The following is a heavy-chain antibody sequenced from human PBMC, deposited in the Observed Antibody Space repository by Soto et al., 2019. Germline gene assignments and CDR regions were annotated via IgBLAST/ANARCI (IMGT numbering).Heavy chain of an antibody. V-gene: IGHV1-24*01. Sequence: ASVKVSCKVPGYTLSESSMHWVRQAPGKGLEWMGGLDPEDGETIYAQKFQGRVTMTEDTSTDTAYMELSSLRSEDTALYYCATKLVTSSGSYYNLDYWGQGTLVTVSS. J-gene: IGHJ4*02. D-gene: IGHD3-10*01. CDR3: ATKLVTSSGSYYNLDY. CDR1: GYTLSESS. CDR2: LDPEDGET.